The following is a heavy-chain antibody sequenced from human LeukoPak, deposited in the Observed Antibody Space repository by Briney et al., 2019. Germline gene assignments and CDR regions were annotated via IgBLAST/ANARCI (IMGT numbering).Heavy chain of an antibody. CDR3: ARDDLYYYDSSGYSIFDY. D-gene: IGHD3-22*01. CDR1: GYTFTSYG. Sequence: ASVKVSCKASGYTFTSYGISWVRQAPGQGLEWMGWISAYNGNTNYAQKLQGRVTMTTDTSTSTAYMELRSLRSDDTAVYYCARDDLYYYDSSGYSIFDYWGQGTLVTVSS. V-gene: IGHV1-18*01. J-gene: IGHJ4*02. CDR2: ISAYNGNT.